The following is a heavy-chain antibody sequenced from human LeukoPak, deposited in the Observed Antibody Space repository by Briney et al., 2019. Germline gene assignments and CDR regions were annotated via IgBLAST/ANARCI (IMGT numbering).Heavy chain of an antibody. CDR2: INHSGST. CDR3: ARHPSYYGSESYYIYYYGMDV. Sequence: SETLSLTCAVYGGSFSGYYWSWIRQPPGKGLEWIGEINHSGSTNYNPSLKSRVTISVDTSKNQFSLKLSSVTAADTAVYYCARHPSYYGSESYYIYYYGMDVWGQGTTVTVSS. J-gene: IGHJ6*02. V-gene: IGHV4-34*01. D-gene: IGHD3-10*01. CDR1: GGSFSGYY.